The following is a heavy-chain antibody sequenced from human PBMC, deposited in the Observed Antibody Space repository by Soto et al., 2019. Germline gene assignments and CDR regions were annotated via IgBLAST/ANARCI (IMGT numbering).Heavy chain of an antibody. CDR1: GYTFTSYA. V-gene: IGHV1-18*01. Sequence: ASVKVSCKASGYTFTSYAISWVRQAPGQGLEWMGWISAYNGNTNYAEKLQGRVTVTTDTPMSTAYMELRSLRSDDTAVYYCARAPQNDYGDYDAFDMWGQGIMVTVSS. CDR2: ISAYNGNT. CDR3: ARAPQNDYGDYDAFDM. J-gene: IGHJ3*02. D-gene: IGHD4-17*01.